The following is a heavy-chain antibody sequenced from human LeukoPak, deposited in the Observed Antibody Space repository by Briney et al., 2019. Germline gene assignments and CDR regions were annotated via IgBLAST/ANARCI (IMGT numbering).Heavy chain of an antibody. J-gene: IGHJ4*02. CDR3: ARDPRGPTGFDSSARDTFDY. Sequence: GGSLRLSCAASGFTFSSYSMNWVRQAPGKGLEWVSAISGSGGSTYYADSVEGRFTISRDNSKNTLYLQIHSLRPEDTAVYYCARDPRGPTGFDSSARDTFDYWGQGTLVTVSS. V-gene: IGHV3-23*01. CDR2: ISGSGGST. D-gene: IGHD3-22*01. CDR1: GFTFSSYS.